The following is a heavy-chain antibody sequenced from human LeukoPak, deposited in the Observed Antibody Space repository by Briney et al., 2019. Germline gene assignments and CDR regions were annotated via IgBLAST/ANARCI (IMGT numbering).Heavy chain of an antibody. J-gene: IGHJ4*02. Sequence: GASVKVSCKASGYTFINDAIHWVRQAPGQRLEWMGWINAGYGNTRYSQEFQGRLTITRDTSASTAYMELSSLRSEDMAVYYCARAYSSSWPGPFFDYWGQGTLVTVSS. CDR1: GYTFINDA. V-gene: IGHV1-3*03. CDR2: INAGYGNT. D-gene: IGHD6-13*01. CDR3: ARAYSSSWPGPFFDY.